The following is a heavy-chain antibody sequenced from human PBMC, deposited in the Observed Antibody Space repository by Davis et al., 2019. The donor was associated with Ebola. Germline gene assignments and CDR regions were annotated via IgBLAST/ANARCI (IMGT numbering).Heavy chain of an antibody. J-gene: IGHJ3*02. D-gene: IGHD2-15*01. CDR3: ARDEDSKNAFDI. Sequence: PGGSLRLSCAASGFTFSRYAMSWVRQAPGKGLEWVSSISGSGGNTYYADSVKGRFTISRDNSKNTLYLQMNSLRAEDTAVYYCARDEDSKNAFDIWGQGTMVTVSS. CDR2: ISGSGGNT. V-gene: IGHV3-23*01. CDR1: GFTFSRYA.